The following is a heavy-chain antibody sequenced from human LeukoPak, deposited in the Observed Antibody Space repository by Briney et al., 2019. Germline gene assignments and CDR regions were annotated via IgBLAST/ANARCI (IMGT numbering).Heavy chain of an antibody. V-gene: IGHV3-23*01. CDR2: ISGSGGST. CDR3: AKDNSRLRGNLYYYYYYMDV. CDR1: GFTFSSYG. J-gene: IGHJ6*03. Sequence: PGGSLRLSCAASGFTFSSYGMSWVRQAPGKGLEWVSAISGSGGSTYYADSVKGRFTISRDNSKNTLYLQMNSLRAEDTAVYYCAKDNSRLRGNLYYYYYYMDVWGKGTTVTISS. D-gene: IGHD4-17*01.